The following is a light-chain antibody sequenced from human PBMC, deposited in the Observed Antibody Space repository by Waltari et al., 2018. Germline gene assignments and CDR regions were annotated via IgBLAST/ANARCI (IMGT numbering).Light chain of an antibody. V-gene: IGLV2-11*01. CDR1: SSDVEY. CDR2: DVN. J-gene: IGLJ1*01. Sequence: QSALTQPRSVSGSPGQSVTIPCTGASSDVEYVSWYQHHPGKAPKLMIYDVNKRPSGVPDRFSGSQSGNTASLTISGLQADDEADYYCCSYAGISTFYVFGSGTKVTVL. CDR3: CSYAGISTFYV.